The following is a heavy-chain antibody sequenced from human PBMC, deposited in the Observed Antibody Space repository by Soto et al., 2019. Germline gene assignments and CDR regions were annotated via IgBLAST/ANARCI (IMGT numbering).Heavy chain of an antibody. J-gene: IGHJ4*01. CDR3: ARTDNVGYFQH. CDR2: INHSGST. Sequence: PSDTLSLTCAVYGGSFSGYYWSWIRQPPGKGLEWIGEINHSGSTNYNPSLKSRVTISVDTSKNQFSLKLSSVAAADTAVYFCARTDNVGYFQHLGQGDLVTLS. V-gene: IGHV4-34*01. D-gene: IGHD2-21*01. CDR1: GGSFSGYY.